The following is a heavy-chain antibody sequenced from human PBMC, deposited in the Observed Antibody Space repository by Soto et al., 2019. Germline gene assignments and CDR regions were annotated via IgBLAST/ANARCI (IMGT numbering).Heavy chain of an antibody. CDR1: GGSISSGGYS. Sequence: QLQLQESGSGLVKPSQTLSLTCAVSGGSISSGGYSGSWIRQPPGKGLEWIGYIYHSGSTYYNPSLKSRVTISVDRSKNQFSLKLSSVTAADTAVYYCASWDDYVWGSYRYWGQGTLVTVSS. CDR2: IYHSGST. CDR3: ASWDDYVWGSYRY. J-gene: IGHJ4*02. V-gene: IGHV4-30-2*01. D-gene: IGHD3-16*02.